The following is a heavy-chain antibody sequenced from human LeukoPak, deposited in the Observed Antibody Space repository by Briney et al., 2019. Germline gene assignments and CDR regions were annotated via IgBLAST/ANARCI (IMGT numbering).Heavy chain of an antibody. CDR2: ISAYNGNT. CDR1: GYTFTSYG. CDR3: ARSDGTYYFDY. J-gene: IGHJ4*02. V-gene: IGHV1-18*01. Sequence: ASVKVSCKASGYTFTSYGISWVRQAPGQGLEWMGWISAYNGNTNYAQKLQGRVTMTRDTSISTAYMELSRLRSDDTAVYYCARSDGTYYFDYWGQGTLVTVSS. D-gene: IGHD1-26*01.